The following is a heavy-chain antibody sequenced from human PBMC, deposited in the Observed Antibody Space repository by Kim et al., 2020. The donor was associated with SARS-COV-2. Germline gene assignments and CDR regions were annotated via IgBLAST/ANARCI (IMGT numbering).Heavy chain of an antibody. Sequence: SETLSLTCTVSGGSISSSSYYWGWIRQPPGKGLEWIGSIYYSGRTYYNPSLKSRVTISVDTSKNQFSLKLSSVTAADTAVYYCARRTSLWWGVNPENWFDPWRQRTLVTVSS. CDR1: GGSISSSSYY. CDR3: ARRTSLWWGVNPENWFDP. D-gene: IGHD2-21*01. CDR2: IYYSGRT. J-gene: IGHJ5*02. V-gene: IGHV4-39*01.